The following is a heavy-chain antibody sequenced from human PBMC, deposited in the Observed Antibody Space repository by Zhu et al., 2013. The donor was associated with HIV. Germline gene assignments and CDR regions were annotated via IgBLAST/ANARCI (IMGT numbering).Heavy chain of an antibody. J-gene: IGHJ4*02. CDR3: ARDRIQLWLPAQSDYFDY. CDR2: IYYSGST. CDR1: GGSISSSSYY. D-gene: IGHD5-18*01. V-gene: IGHV4-39*07. Sequence: QVQLQESGPGLVKPSETLSLTCTVSGGSISSSSYYWGWIRQPPGKGLEWIGSIYYSGSTYYNPSLKSRVTISVDTSKNQFSLKLSSVTAADTAVYYCARDRIQLWLPAQSDYFDYWGQGTLVTVSS.